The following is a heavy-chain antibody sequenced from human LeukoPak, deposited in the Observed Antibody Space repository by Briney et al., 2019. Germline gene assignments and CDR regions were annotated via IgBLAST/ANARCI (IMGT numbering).Heavy chain of an antibody. J-gene: IGHJ4*02. CDR1: GFTFSSYE. V-gene: IGHV3-48*03. CDR2: ISSSGSTI. CDR3: ARDSRSYDFWSGQGYYFDY. Sequence: GASLRLSCAASGFTFSSYEMNWVRQAPGKGREWVSYISSSGSTIYYADSVKGRFTISRDNAKNSLYLQMNSLRAEDTAVYYCARDSRSYDFWSGQGYYFDYWGQGTLVTVSS. D-gene: IGHD3-3*01.